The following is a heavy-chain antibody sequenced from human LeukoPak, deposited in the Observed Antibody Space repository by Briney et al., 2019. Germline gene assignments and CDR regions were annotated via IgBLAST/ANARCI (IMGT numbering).Heavy chain of an antibody. Sequence: LRLSCAASGFTFSSYAMSWIRQHPGKGLEWIGYIYYSGSTYYNPSLKSRVTISVDTSKNQFSLKLSSVTAADTAVYYCARDLRSSSSSGINYYGMDVWGQGTTVTVSS. V-gene: IGHV4-31*02. CDR3: ARDLRSSSSSGINYYGMDV. D-gene: IGHD6-6*01. CDR2: IYYSGST. CDR1: GFTFSSYA. J-gene: IGHJ6*02.